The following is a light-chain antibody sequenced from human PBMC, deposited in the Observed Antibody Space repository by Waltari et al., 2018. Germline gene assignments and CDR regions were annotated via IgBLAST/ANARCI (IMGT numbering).Light chain of an antibody. CDR3: QQSYSTPLNSA. Sequence: DIQMTQSPSSLSASVGDRVTITCRASQSISSYLNWYQQKPGKAPKLLIYAASSLQSGVPSRFSGSGSGTDFTLTISSLQPEDFATYYCQQSYSTPLNSAFGPGTKVDIK. CDR2: AAS. CDR1: QSISSY. J-gene: IGKJ3*01. V-gene: IGKV1-39*01.